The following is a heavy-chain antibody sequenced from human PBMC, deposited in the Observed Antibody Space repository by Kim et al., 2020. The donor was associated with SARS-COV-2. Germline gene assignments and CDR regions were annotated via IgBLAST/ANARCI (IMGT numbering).Heavy chain of an antibody. CDR2: ISSSGSYT. Sequence: GGSLRLSCAASGINFSYYYMSWIRQAPGKGLEWVSYISSSGSYTKYADSLKGRFTISRDNAENSLYQEMNSLRPEDTAVYYCVRVAVGARSRYYFDPWG. D-gene: IGHD2-21*01. CDR3: VRVAVGARSRYYFDP. J-gene: IGHJ4*01. CDR1: GINFSYYY. V-gene: IGHV3-11*05.